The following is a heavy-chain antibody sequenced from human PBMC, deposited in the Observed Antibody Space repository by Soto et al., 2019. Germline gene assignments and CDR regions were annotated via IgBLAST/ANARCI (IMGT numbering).Heavy chain of an antibody. Sequence: PSETLSLTCTVSGASISRYYWSWTRQSPGKGLEWIGYLYNTGSTIYNPSLKSRVTISVDTSKNQFPLRLSSVTAAGTAVYYCARHWMATAPHAFDIWGQGTVVTVSS. D-gene: IGHD5-12*01. J-gene: IGHJ3*02. V-gene: IGHV4-59*01. CDR1: GASISRYY. CDR3: ARHWMATAPHAFDI. CDR2: LYNTGST.